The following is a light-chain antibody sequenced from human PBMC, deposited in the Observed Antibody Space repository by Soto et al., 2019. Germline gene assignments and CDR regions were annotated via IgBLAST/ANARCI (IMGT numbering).Light chain of an antibody. V-gene: IGKV1-5*03. Sequence: DIQMTQSPSILSASVGDRGTITWRASQEINIWLAWYQQKPGKAPKLLIYKASTLERGVPSRFIGSGSGTDFTLAISILQPDDFATYYCQQYSSDSNTFGQGTRLDIK. CDR1: QEINIW. CDR2: KAS. CDR3: QQYSSDSNT. J-gene: IGKJ2*01.